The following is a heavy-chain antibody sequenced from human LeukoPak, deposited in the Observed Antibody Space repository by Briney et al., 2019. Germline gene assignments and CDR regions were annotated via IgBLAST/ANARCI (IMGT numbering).Heavy chain of an antibody. D-gene: IGHD3-9*01. Sequence: PGGSLRLSCAASGFTFSSYAMSWVRQGPGKGLEWVSTISANGVDTYSADSVKGRFTISRDNSKNMLYLQMNSLRVGDTAVYYCASAFLTGYYRNWFDPWGQGTLVTVSS. J-gene: IGHJ5*02. CDR1: GFTFSSYA. CDR2: ISANGVDT. V-gene: IGHV3-23*01. CDR3: ASAFLTGYYRNWFDP.